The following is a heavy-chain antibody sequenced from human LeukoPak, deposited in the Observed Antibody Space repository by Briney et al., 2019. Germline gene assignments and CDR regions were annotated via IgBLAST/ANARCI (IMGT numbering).Heavy chain of an antibody. J-gene: IGHJ4*02. CDR2: IIPIFGTA. Sequence: WASVKVSCKASGGTFSSYAISWVRQAPGQGLEWMVGIIPIFGTANYAQKFQGRVTITTDESTSTAYMELSSLRSEDTAVYYCAKDFFAGVPIFGEYGYWGQGTLVTVSS. CDR1: GGTFSSYA. D-gene: IGHD3-3*01. V-gene: IGHV1-69*05. CDR3: AKDFFAGVPIFGEYGY.